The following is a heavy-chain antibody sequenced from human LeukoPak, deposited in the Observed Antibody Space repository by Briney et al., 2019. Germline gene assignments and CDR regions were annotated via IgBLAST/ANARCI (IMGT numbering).Heavy chain of an antibody. V-gene: IGHV3-30*02. Sequence: GGSLRLSCAASGFTFSSYGMHWGRQAPGKGLEWVAFIRYDGSNKYYADSVKGRFTISRDNSKNTLYLQMNSLRAGDTAVYYCAKDGRSYGFMDVWGKGTTVTVSS. CDR2: IRYDGSNK. J-gene: IGHJ6*03. CDR1: GFTFSSYG. CDR3: AKDGRSYGFMDV. D-gene: IGHD5-18*01.